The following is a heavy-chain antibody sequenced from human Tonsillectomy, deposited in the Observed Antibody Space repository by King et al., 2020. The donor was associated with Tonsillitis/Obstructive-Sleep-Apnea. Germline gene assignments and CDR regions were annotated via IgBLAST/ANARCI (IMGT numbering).Heavy chain of an antibody. CDR2: IYSGGST. Sequence: VQLVESGGGLVQPGGSLRLSCAASGFTVSSNYMSWVRQAPGKRLEWVSVIYSGGSTYYADSVKGRFTNSRDNSKKTLYLQMNSLRAEDTAVYYCAREIKGRLLGGAYYYYMDVWGKGTTVTVSS. J-gene: IGHJ6*03. V-gene: IGHV3-66*01. CDR3: AREIKGRLLGGAYYYYMDV. CDR1: GFTVSSNY. D-gene: IGHD3-16*01.